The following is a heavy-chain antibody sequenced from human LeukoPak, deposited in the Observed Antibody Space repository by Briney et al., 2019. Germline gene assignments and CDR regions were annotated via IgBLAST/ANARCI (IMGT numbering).Heavy chain of an antibody. J-gene: IGHJ6*03. Sequence: GESLKISCKGSGYSFTSYWIGWVRQMPGKGLEWMGIIYPGDSDTRYSPSFQGQVTISADKSISTAYLQWSSLKASDTAMYYCARRRIAARRTAAADTDRYYYYYYMDVWGKGTTVTVSS. V-gene: IGHV5-51*01. CDR2: IYPGDSDT. CDR3: ARRRIAARRTAAADTDRYYYYYYMDV. D-gene: IGHD6-6*01. CDR1: GYSFTSYW.